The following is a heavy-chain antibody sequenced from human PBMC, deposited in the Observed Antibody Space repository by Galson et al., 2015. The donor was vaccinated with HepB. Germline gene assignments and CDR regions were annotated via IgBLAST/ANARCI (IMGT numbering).Heavy chain of an antibody. CDR2: IIPPFVTT. V-gene: IGHV1-69*06. Sequence: SVKVSCKASGGTFSSFAFHWVRQAPGQGLEWLGGIIPPFVTTNYAQKFQGRVTISADKSTSTAFMELRSLRSEDTAVYYCARELVVSVAIPLFYGMDVWGQGTTVTVSS. J-gene: IGHJ6*02. CDR3: ARELVVSVAIPLFYGMDV. D-gene: IGHD2-2*01. CDR1: GGTFSSFA.